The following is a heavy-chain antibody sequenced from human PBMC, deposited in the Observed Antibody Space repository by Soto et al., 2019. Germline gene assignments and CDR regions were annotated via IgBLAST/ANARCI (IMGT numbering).Heavy chain of an antibody. V-gene: IGHV3-23*01. CDR3: ARDAISMVRGTNNWFDP. CDR1: EFTFSLYV. CDR2: ISGSGAST. J-gene: IGHJ5*02. Sequence: PGGSLRLSCVGSEFTFSLYVIGWVRQAPGKGPEWASFISGSGASTYYADSVKGRFTISRDNSKNTLYLQMNRLRADDTAVYYCARDAISMVRGTNNWFDPWGQGTLVTVSS. D-gene: IGHD3-10*01.